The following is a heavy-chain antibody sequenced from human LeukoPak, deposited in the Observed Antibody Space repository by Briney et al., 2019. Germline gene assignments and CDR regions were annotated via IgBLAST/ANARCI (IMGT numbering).Heavy chain of an antibody. D-gene: IGHD3-22*01. CDR3: ATGGVHYYDTSADY. CDR1: GFTFSSYS. CDR2: ITTSSSYI. Sequence: GGSLRLSCAASGFTFSSYSMNWVRQAPGKGLEWVSSITTSSSYIYYTDSVKGRFTISRDNAKNSLYLQMNSLRGEDTAVYYCATGGVHYYDTSADYWGQGTLVTVSS. J-gene: IGHJ4*02. V-gene: IGHV3-21*01.